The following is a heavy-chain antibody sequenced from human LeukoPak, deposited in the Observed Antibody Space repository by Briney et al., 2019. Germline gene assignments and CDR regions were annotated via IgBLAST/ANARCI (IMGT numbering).Heavy chain of an antibody. D-gene: IGHD6-13*01. CDR1: GFTFSSYA. CDR3: ARGSAGSSWLNLDY. Sequence: GSSLTLSCAASGFTFSSYAMQWVRQAPGKGPEWVAVISYDGSNKYYADSVKGRFTISRDNSKNTLSLQMNSLRAEDTAVYYCARGSAGSSWLNLDYWGQGTLVTVSS. J-gene: IGHJ4*02. CDR2: ISYDGSNK. V-gene: IGHV3-30*04.